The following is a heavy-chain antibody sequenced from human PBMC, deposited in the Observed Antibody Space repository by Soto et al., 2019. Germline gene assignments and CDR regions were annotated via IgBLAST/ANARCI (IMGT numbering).Heavy chain of an antibody. Sequence: SETLSLTCTVSGGSLSSYYLSWIRQPPGKGLEWIGYMYHSGSTSYNPSLKSRVTISVDTSKNQFSLKLSSVTAADTAVYYCARRDSSSWYLDYWGQGTLVTVSS. CDR1: GGSLSSYY. V-gene: IGHV4-59*08. CDR3: ARRDSSSWYLDY. CDR2: MYHSGST. D-gene: IGHD6-13*01. J-gene: IGHJ4*02.